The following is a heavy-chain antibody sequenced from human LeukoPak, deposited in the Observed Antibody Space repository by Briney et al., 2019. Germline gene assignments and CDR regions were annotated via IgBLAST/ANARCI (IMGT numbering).Heavy chain of an antibody. CDR3: AREWGGSGYYYYYGMDV. D-gene: IGHD2-15*01. V-gene: IGHV4-4*07. J-gene: IGHJ6*02. CDR1: GGSINFYY. Sequence: SETLSLTCTVSGGSINFYYWSWIRQPAGKGLEWIGRIYSSGTTNYNPSLKSRVTMSVDTSNNQFSLRLSSVTAADTAVYYCAREWGGSGYYYYYGMDVWGQGTTVTVSS. CDR2: IYSSGTT.